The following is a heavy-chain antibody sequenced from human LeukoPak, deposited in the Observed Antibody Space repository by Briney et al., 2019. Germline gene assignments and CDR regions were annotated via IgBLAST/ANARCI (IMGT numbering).Heavy chain of an antibody. J-gene: IGHJ4*02. V-gene: IGHV3-23*01. D-gene: IGHD6-13*01. CDR2: FGGSDGST. CDR3: ARAPAASDY. CDR1: GFTFRSYA. Sequence: GGSLRLSCAASGFTFRSYAMSWVRQAPGKGLEWVSGFGGSDGSTYYADSVKGRFTISRDNSKNTLYLQMNSLRAEDTAVHYCARAPAASDYWGQGTLVTVSS.